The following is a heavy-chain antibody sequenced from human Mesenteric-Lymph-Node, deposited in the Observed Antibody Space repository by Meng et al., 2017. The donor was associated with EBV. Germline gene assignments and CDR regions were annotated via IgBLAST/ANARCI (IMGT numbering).Heavy chain of an antibody. J-gene: IGHJ2*01. D-gene: IGHD6-19*01. CDR1: AVSISSRNW. Sequence: GSDPGCVSPTANLARTPAVSAVSISSRNWWSWVRQPTGKGLEWIGEIYDGGFTNYNPSLKSRVTIALDKSKNQFSLKLTSVTAADTAVYYCARKDGNGWWYFDLWGRGTLVTVSS. V-gene: IGHV4-4*02. CDR3: ARKDGNGWWYFDL. CDR2: IYDGGFT.